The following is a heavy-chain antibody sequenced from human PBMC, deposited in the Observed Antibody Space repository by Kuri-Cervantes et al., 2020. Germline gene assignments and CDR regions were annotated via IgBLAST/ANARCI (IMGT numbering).Heavy chain of an antibody. CDR3: AVKGYSYGTHYYYGMDV. Sequence: GESLKISCKGSGYSFTSYWIGWVRQMPGKGLEWMGIIYPGDSDTRYSPSFQGQVTISADKSISTAYLQWSGLKASDTAMYYCAVKGYSYGTHYYYGMDVWGQGTTVTVSS. J-gene: IGHJ6*02. CDR2: IYPGDSDT. D-gene: IGHD5-18*01. CDR1: GYSFTSYW. V-gene: IGHV5-51*01.